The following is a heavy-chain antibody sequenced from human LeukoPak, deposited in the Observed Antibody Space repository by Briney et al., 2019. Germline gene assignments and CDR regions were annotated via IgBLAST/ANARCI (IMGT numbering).Heavy chain of an antibody. CDR2: IYSGGST. J-gene: IGHJ6*03. Sequence: PGGSLRPSCAASGFTVSSNYMSWVRQAPGKGLEWVSVIYSGGSTYYADSVKGRFTISRDNSKNTLYLQMNSLRAEDTAVYYCARGLRGYSGNDPAGRLYYYYYMDVWGKGTTVTISS. D-gene: IGHD5-12*01. CDR3: ARGLRGYSGNDPAGRLYYYYYMDV. V-gene: IGHV3-53*01. CDR1: GFTVSSNY.